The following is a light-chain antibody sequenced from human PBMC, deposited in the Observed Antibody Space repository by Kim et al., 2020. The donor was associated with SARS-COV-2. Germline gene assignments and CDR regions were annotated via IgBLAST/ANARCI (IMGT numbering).Light chain of an antibody. V-gene: IGLV3-10*01. CDR2: EDS. J-gene: IGLJ2*01. Sequence: HGQTARITCSGDALPKKYAYWYRQKSGQAPVLVIYEDSKRPSGIPERFSGSSSGTMATLTISGAQVEDEADYYCYSTDSSGNHRVFGGGTQLTVL. CDR3: YSTDSSGNHRV. CDR1: ALPKKY.